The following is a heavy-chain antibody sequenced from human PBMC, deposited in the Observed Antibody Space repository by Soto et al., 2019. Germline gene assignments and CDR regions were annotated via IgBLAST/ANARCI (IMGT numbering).Heavy chain of an antibody. CDR1: GFTFSTYP. D-gene: IGHD1-26*01. J-gene: IGHJ3*01. CDR3: ANRERVSSYAAVGV. V-gene: IGHV3-23*01. CDR2: IHGSGETA. Sequence: GGSLRLSCSASGFTFSTYPMAWVRQAPGKGLEWVSTIHGSGETAYYAHSVKGRFTISRDNSKNTVFLQMDSLRVEDTAINYCANRERVSSYAAVGVWGQGAVVTV.